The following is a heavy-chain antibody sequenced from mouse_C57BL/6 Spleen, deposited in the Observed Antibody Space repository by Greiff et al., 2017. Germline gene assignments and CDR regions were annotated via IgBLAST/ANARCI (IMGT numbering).Heavy chain of an antibody. Sequence: QVQLQQPGAELVRPGSSVKLSCKASGYTFTSYWMHWVKQRPIQGLEWIGNIDPSDSETHYNQKFKDKATLTVDKSSSTAYMQLSSLTSEDSAVYYCARSPFLYYFDYWGQGTTLTVSS. J-gene: IGHJ2*01. CDR2: IDPSDSET. V-gene: IGHV1-52*01. CDR1: GYTFTSYW. CDR3: ARSPFLYYFDY.